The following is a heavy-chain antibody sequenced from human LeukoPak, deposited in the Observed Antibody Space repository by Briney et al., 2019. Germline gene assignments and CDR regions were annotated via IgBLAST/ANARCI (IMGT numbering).Heavy chain of an antibody. J-gene: IGHJ5*02. Sequence: ASVRVSCKTSGYTFTDYYIHWVRQAPGQGLEWMGRINTKTGRTSFARTFQGGVTLTRDPSITTVYMDMAWLTSDDTAIYFCARADFIDAGPYVIAPWGQGTLVTVSS. CDR1: GYTFTDYY. CDR3: ARADFIDAGPYVIAP. V-gene: IGHV1-2*02. D-gene: IGHD3-3*01. CDR2: INTKTGRT.